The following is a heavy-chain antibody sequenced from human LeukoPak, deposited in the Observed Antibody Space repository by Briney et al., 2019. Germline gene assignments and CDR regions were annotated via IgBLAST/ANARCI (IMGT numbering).Heavy chain of an antibody. CDR1: GGSISNYY. CDR2: IYASGST. D-gene: IGHD5-12*01. V-gene: IGHV4-4*07. Sequence: MPSETLSLTCTVSGGSISNYYWSWVRQPAGKGLEWIVRIYASGSTNYHPSLQSRVTMSIDTSKNQFSLKLNSVTAADTAVYYCARATREAEEAYYFDYWGQGTLVTVSS. J-gene: IGHJ4*02. CDR3: ARATREAEEAYYFDY.